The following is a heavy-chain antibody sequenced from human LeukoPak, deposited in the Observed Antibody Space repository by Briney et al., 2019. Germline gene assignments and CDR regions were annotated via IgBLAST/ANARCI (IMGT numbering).Heavy chain of an antibody. D-gene: IGHD3-22*01. CDR2: IYYSGST. CDR1: GGSISSYY. J-gene: IGHJ4*02. V-gene: IGHV4-59*01. CDR3: ARVSPNTYYYDSSGYLDY. Sequence: TSETLSLTCTVSGGSISSYYWSWIRQPPGKGLEWIGHIYYSGSTNYNPSLKSRVTISVDTSKNQFSLKLSSVTAADTAVYYCARVSPNTYYYDSSGYLDYWGQGTLVTVSS.